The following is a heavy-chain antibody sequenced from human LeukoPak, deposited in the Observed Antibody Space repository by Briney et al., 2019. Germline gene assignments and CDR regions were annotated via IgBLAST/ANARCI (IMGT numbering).Heavy chain of an antibody. CDR1: GFTFSSYS. J-gene: IGHJ1*01. CDR2: ISSSGSGNI. CDR3: ARGPGIAVAPLQH. Sequence: RGSLRLSCAASGFTFSSYSMIWVRQAPGKGLEWVSCISSSGSGNIYYSDAVKGRFTLSRDSAKNSLYLQMNSLRVEDTAFYYCARGPGIAVAPLQHWGQGTLVSVSS. V-gene: IGHV3-21*01. D-gene: IGHD6-19*01.